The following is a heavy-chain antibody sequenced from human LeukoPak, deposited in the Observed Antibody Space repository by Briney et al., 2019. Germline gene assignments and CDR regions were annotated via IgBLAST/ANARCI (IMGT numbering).Heavy chain of an antibody. V-gene: IGHV3-30*02. CDR1: GNTFSSYG. CDR3: AKDYYYLFGGTTPGEMDV. D-gene: IGHD3-10*01. J-gene: IGHJ6*02. Sequence: PGGSLRLSCVASGNTFSSYGMHWVRQAPGKGLEWVAFIRYDGSNKYYADSVKGRFTISRDNSKNTLYLQMNSLRAEDTAVYHCAKDYYYLFGGTTPGEMDVWGQGTTVTVSS. CDR2: IRYDGSNK.